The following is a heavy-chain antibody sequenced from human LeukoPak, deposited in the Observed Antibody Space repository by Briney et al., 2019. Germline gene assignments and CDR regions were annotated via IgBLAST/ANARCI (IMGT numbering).Heavy chain of an antibody. D-gene: IGHD6-13*01. CDR1: GFTFSSYA. V-gene: IGHV3-23*01. CDR2: ISGSGGST. J-gene: IGHJ4*02. Sequence: PGGSLRLSCAASGFTFSSYAMSWVRQAPGKGLEWVSAISGSGGSTYYADSVKGRFSISRDNTKNTLSLQMNSLRAEDTAVYYCAKDRDSSSWYFDYWGQGTLVTVSS. CDR3: AKDRDSSSWYFDY.